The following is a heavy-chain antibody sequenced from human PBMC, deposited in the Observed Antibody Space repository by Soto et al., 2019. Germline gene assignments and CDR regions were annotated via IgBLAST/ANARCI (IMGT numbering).Heavy chain of an antibody. CDR1: GGSISSSSYY. CDR2: IYYSGST. J-gene: IGHJ4*02. D-gene: IGHD6-19*01. CDR3: ARLAVAGLLFDY. Sequence: QLQLQESGPGLVKPSETLSLTCTVSGGSISSSSYYWGWIRQPPGKGLEWIGSIYYSGSTYYNPSLKSRVTISVDTSKNQFSLKLSSVTAADTAVYYCARLAVAGLLFDYWSQGTLVTVSS. V-gene: IGHV4-39*01.